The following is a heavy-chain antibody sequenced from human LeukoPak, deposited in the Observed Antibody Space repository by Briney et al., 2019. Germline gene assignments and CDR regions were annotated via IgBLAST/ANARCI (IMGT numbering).Heavy chain of an antibody. Sequence: ASVKVSCKASRYTFTSYDINWVREAAGQGLEWMGWMNPNTGRTGYAQKFQGRITMTRDTSINTAYMELTNLRSEDTAIYYCAKLSQTPDYYTLGGYYYLGYWGQGTPVTVSS. V-gene: IGHV1-8*01. CDR2: MNPNTGRT. J-gene: IGHJ4*02. CDR3: AKLSQTPDYYTLGGYYYLGY. D-gene: IGHD3-10*01. CDR1: RYTFTSYD.